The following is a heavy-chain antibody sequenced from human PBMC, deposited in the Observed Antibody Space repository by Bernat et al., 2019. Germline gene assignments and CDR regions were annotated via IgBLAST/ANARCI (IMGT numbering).Heavy chain of an antibody. CDR3: ARLSCGGGSCDHFDY. D-gene: IGHD2-15*01. J-gene: IGHJ4*02. V-gene: IGHV5-51*01. Sequence: EVQLVQSGAGVKNPGEYPKLYCKGSGYSFTSYWFCWGRQLPAKGLEWMGIIYPVDSDTRYSPSFPGQVTISADKSISTAYLHWSSLKDSDTAMYYCARLSCGGGSCDHFDYWGQGTLVTVSS. CDR2: IYPVDSDT. CDR1: GYSFTSYW.